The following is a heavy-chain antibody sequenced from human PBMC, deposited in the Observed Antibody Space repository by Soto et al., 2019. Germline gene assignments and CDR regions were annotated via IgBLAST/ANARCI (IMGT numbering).Heavy chain of an antibody. V-gene: IGHV4-61*01. Sequence: PSETLSLTCTVSGDSVSSGSYYWSWIRQPPGKGLEWFGYISNSGSTNYNPSLKSRVTISVDTSKNQFSLTVRSVTAADTAVYYGAGVSCWFGELLSDCIDFWGQGTTVTVSS. D-gene: IGHD3-10*01. CDR2: ISNSGST. CDR3: AGVSCWFGELLSDCIDF. J-gene: IGHJ6*02. CDR1: GDSVSSGSYY.